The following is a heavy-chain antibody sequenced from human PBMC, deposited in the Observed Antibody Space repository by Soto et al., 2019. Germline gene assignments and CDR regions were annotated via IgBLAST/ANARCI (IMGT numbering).Heavy chain of an antibody. Sequence: NPSETLSLTCAVYGGSFSGYYWSWIRQPPGKGLEWIGEINHSGSTNYNPSLKSRVTISVDTSKNQFSLKLSSVTAADTAVYYCARGHYYDSSGYYYFGFYYYYYGMDVWGQGTTVTVSS. V-gene: IGHV4-34*01. CDR2: INHSGST. CDR1: GGSFSGYY. CDR3: ARGHYYDSSGYYYFGFYYYYYGMDV. J-gene: IGHJ6*02. D-gene: IGHD3-22*01.